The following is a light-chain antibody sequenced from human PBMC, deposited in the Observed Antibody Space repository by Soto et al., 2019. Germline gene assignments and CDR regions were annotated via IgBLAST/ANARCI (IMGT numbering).Light chain of an antibody. V-gene: IGLV1-40*01. Sequence: QSVLTQPPSVSGAPGQRVTISCTGSSSNIGAGYDVHWYQQLPGTAPKLLIYGNSNRPSGVPDRFSGSKSGTSASLAITGLQADYEADYYCQSYDSRLSAFYVFGTGTKVTVL. J-gene: IGLJ1*01. CDR2: GNS. CDR3: QSYDSRLSAFYV. CDR1: SSNIGAGYD.